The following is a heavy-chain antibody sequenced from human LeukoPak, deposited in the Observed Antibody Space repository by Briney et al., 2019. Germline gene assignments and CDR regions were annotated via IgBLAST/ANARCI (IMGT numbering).Heavy chain of an antibody. CDR3: ARGVGIDY. D-gene: IGHD2-15*01. Sequence: PSEALSLTCAVSGYSISSGYYWIWIRQPPGKGLGWIGSIYHSGSTYYNPSLKSRVTISVDTSKNQFSLKLSSVTAADTAMYYCARGVGIDYWGQGTLVTVSS. CDR2: IYHSGST. CDR1: GYSISSGYY. V-gene: IGHV4-38-2*01. J-gene: IGHJ4*02.